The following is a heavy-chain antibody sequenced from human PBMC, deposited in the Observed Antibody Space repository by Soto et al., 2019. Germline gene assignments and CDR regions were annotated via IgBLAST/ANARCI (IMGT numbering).Heavy chain of an antibody. J-gene: IGHJ5*02. CDR1: GGSISSGAYY. D-gene: IGHD3-22*01. Sequence: QVQLQESGPGLVKPSQTLSLTCTVSGGSISSGAYYWSRIRQHSEKGLEWIGYMHYSGIAYYNPSLTTRVTISVDTSKNQFSLKLSSVTAADTAVYYCARYYFDNSGYSNWFDPWGRGTLVTVSS. CDR3: ARYYFDNSGYSNWFDP. V-gene: IGHV4-31*03. CDR2: MHYSGIA.